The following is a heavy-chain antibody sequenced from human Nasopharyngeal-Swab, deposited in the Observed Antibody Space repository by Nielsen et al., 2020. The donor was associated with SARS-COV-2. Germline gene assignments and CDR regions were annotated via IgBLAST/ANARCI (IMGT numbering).Heavy chain of an antibody. V-gene: IGHV1-24*01. D-gene: IGHD3-22*01. Sequence: ASVKVSCKVSGYTLSELSVHWVRQAPGKGLESVGSFDREDAKATYAQNFQGRVTMTEDSSTNTAYTELSRLRSEDAAVYYCATGDSNSIYFDYWGQGTLVTVSS. CDR3: ATGDSNSIYFDY. CDR1: GYTLSELS. J-gene: IGHJ4*02. CDR2: FDREDAKA.